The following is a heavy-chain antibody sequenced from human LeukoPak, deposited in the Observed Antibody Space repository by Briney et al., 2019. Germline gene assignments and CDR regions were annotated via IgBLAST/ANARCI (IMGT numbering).Heavy chain of an antibody. J-gene: IGHJ4*02. Sequence: PGRSLRLSCAASGFTFSSYGMHWVRQAPGKGLEWVAFVHFDGTTKYSGDSVKGRFTVSRDNSKDILYLQMDSLRPEDTAVYYCAKDQCTRTRCDGYPGHWGQGTLVAVSS. CDR1: GFTFSSYG. V-gene: IGHV3-30*02. CDR3: AKDQCTRTRCDGYPGH. D-gene: IGHD2-2*03. CDR2: VHFDGTTK.